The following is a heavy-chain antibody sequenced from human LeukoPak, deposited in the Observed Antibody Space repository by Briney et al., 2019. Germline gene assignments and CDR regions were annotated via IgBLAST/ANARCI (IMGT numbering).Heavy chain of an antibody. CDR1: GFTFDDYA. J-gene: IGHJ4*02. CDR3: AKAGSRWFGVGY. V-gene: IGHV3-9*01. Sequence: GGSLRLSCAASGFTFDDYAMHWVRHAPGKGLEWVSGISWNSGSIGYADSVKGRFTISRDNSKNTLYLQMNSLRAEDTAVYYCAKAGSRWFGVGYWGRGTLIIVSS. CDR2: ISWNSGSI. D-gene: IGHD6-13*01.